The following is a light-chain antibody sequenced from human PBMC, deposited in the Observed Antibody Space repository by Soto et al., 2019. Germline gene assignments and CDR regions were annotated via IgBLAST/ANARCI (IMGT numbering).Light chain of an antibody. CDR2: EVT. Sequence: QSALTQPPSASGSPGQSVTISCTGSSSDIGGYNYVSWYQQHPGKAPKLIIYEVTKRPSGVPDRFSGSKSGNTASLTVSGLQAEDEADYYCTSYAGSSSSFGGGTKLTVL. V-gene: IGLV2-8*01. CDR3: TSYAGSSSS. J-gene: IGLJ2*01. CDR1: SSDIGGYNY.